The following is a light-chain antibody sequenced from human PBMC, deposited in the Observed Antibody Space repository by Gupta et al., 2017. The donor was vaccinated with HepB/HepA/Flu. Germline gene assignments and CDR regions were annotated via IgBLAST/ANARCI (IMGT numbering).Light chain of an antibody. V-gene: IGLV2-14*03. Sequence: QSGLTQPASVSGSPGQSITISCTGTSSDVGGYTSVSWYQQYPGRAPKLLIYDVSNRPSGVSNRFSGSKTGNSASLTISGLQAEDEAVYYCTSFRSGSTLVIFGGGTELTVL. CDR3: TSFRSGSTLVI. J-gene: IGLJ2*01. CDR1: SSDVGGYTS. CDR2: DVS.